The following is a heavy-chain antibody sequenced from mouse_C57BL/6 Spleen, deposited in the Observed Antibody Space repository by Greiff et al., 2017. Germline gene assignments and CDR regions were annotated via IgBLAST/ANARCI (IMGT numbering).Heavy chain of an antibody. CDR2: ISSGSSTI. CDR3: ARDLGYDGWFAY. D-gene: IGHD2-2*01. J-gene: IGHJ3*01. Sequence: VQLKESGGGLVKPGGSLKLSCAASGFTFSDYGMHWVRQAPEKGLEWVAYISSGSSTIYYADTVKGRFTISRDNAKNTLFLQMTSLRSEDTAMYYCARDLGYDGWFAYWGQGTLVTVSA. V-gene: IGHV5-17*01. CDR1: GFTFSDYG.